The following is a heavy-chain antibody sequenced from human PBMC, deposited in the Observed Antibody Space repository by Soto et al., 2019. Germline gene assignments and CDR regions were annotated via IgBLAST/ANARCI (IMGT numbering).Heavy chain of an antibody. D-gene: IGHD2-2*01. J-gene: IGHJ6*02. Sequence: ESLKISCKGSGYSFTSYWISWVRQMPGKGLEWMGRIDPSDSYTNYSPSFQGHVTISADKSISTAYLQWSSLKASDTAMYYCATPVPAAPFASEYYYGMDVWGQGTTVTVSS. CDR2: IDPSDSYT. V-gene: IGHV5-10-1*01. CDR3: ATPVPAAPFASEYYYGMDV. CDR1: GYSFTSYW.